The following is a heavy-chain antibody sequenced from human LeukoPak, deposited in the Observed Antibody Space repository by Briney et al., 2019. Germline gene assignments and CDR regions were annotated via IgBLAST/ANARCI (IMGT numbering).Heavy chain of an antibody. CDR3: AAAMSRYYYYGMDV. CDR2: IKSKTDGGTT. J-gene: IGHJ6*02. CDR1: GFTFSNAW. D-gene: IGHD6-25*01. V-gene: IGHV3-15*01. Sequence: GGSLRLSCATSGFTFSNAWMSWVRQAPGKGLEWVGRIKSKTDGGTTDYAAPVIGRFTISRDDSKNTLYLQMNSLRAEDTAVYYCAAAMSRYYYYGMDVWGLGTTVTVSS.